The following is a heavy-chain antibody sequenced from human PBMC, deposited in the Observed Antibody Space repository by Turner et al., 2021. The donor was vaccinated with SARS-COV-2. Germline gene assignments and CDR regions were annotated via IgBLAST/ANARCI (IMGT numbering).Heavy chain of an antibody. V-gene: IGHV2-5*02. CDR1: GFPLSTSGVG. CDR2: IYWDDDK. Sequence: QITFKESGPTLVKPTQTFTLTCTFSGFPLSTSGVGVGWIRQPPGKALEWLALIYWDDDKRYSPTLKTTLTITKDTSRNQVVLTKTNMDPVDTATCYCAHHLVATILDDWGQGTLVTVSS. D-gene: IGHD5-12*01. CDR3: AHHLVATILDD. J-gene: IGHJ4*01.